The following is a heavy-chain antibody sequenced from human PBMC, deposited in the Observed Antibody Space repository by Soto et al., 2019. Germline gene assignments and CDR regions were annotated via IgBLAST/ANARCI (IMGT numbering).Heavy chain of an antibody. D-gene: IGHD5-12*01. J-gene: IGHJ4*02. Sequence: GLSLRLSSAASGFTFSSYGMHWVRQAPGKGLEWVAVIWYDGSNKYYADSVKGRFTISRDNSKNTLYLQMNSLRAEDTAVYYCARDRRGYSGYDPPYWGQGTLVTVSS. CDR3: ARDRRGYSGYDPPY. CDR1: GFTFSSYG. CDR2: IWYDGSNK. V-gene: IGHV3-33*01.